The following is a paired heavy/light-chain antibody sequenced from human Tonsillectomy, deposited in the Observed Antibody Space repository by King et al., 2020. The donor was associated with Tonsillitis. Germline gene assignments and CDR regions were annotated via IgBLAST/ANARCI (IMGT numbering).Light chain of an antibody. J-gene: IGKJ4*01. CDR2: DAS. CDR3: QQRSYWPPT. Sequence: EIVLTQSPATLSLSPGERATLSCRASQSVTSYLAWYQQKPGQAPRLLIYDASNRATGIPARFSGSGSGTDFTLTISSLEPEDFAVYYCQQRSYWPPTFGGGTKVEI. V-gene: IGKV3-11*01. CDR1: QSVTSY.
Heavy chain of an antibody. CDR3: GKGLYDSSGYYYGPFDY. CDR2: INPGDGST. D-gene: IGHD3-22*01. J-gene: IGHJ4*02. V-gene: IGHV1-46*01. Sequence: QVQLVQSGAEVKNPGASVKVSCKASGYTFTSYYMHWVRQAPGQGLEWMGTINPGDGSTSYAQKFQGRITMTRDTSTSTVFMDLSSLRSEDTAVYYCGKGLYDSSGYYYGPFDYWGQGTLVTVSP. CDR1: GYTFTSYY.